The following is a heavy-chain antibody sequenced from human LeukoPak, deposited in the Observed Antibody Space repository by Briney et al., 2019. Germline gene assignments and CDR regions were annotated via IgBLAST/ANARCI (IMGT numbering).Heavy chain of an antibody. D-gene: IGHD1-26*01. J-gene: IGHJ4*02. Sequence: GGSLRLSCAASGFTFSSHSMNWVRQAPGKGLEWVSYISSSSSTIYYADSVKGRFTISRDNAKNSLYLQMNSLRAEDTAVYYCASPGSYVDYWGQGTLVTVSS. CDR2: ISSSSSTI. CDR3: ASPGSYVDY. V-gene: IGHV3-48*01. CDR1: GFTFSSHS.